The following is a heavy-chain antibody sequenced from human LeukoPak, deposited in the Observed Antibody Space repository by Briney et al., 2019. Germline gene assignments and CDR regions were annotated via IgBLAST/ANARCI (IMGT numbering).Heavy chain of an antibody. CDR1: GGTFSSYA. CDR3: AREIESGYDYPLDY. V-gene: IGHV1-69*05. J-gene: IGHJ4*02. D-gene: IGHD5-12*01. CDR2: ITPIFGTA. Sequence: SVKVSCKASGGTFSSYAISWVRQAPGQGLEWMGGITPIFGTANYAQKFQGRVTITTDESTSTAYMELSSLRSEDTAVYYCAREIESGYDYPLDYWGQGTLVTVSS.